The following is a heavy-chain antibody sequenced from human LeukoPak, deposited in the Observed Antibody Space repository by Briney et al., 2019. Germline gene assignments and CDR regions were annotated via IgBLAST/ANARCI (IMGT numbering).Heavy chain of an antibody. J-gene: IGHJ4*02. D-gene: IGHD5-18*01. CDR2: INHSGST. V-gene: IGHV4-34*01. CDR3: AREAGYSYGHFFDY. CDR1: GGSFSGYY. Sequence: SETLSLTCTVYGGSFSGYYWNWIRQPPGKGLEWIGEINHSGSTNYNPSLKSRVTISVDTSKNQFSLKLSSVTAADTAVYYCAREAGYSYGHFFDYWGQGTLVTVSS.